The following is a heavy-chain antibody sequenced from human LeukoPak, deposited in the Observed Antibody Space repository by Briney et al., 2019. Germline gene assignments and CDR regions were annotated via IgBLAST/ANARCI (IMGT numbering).Heavy chain of an antibody. Sequence: GESLKISCKGSGYSFTSYWIGWVRQMPGKGLEWMGIIYPGDSDTRYSPSFQGQVTISADKSISTAYLQWSSLKASDTAMYYCARLEVVISYYYYYGMDVWGQGTTVTVSS. D-gene: IGHD3-22*01. CDR1: GYSFTSYW. J-gene: IGHJ6*02. CDR2: IYPGDSDT. CDR3: ARLEVVISYYYYYGMDV. V-gene: IGHV5-51*01.